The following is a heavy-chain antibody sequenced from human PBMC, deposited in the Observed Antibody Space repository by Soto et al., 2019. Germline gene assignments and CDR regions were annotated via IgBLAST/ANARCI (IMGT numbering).Heavy chain of an antibody. CDR3: AHRPTDDYGDYDWFDP. V-gene: IGHV2-5*01. D-gene: IGHD4-17*01. J-gene: IGHJ5*02. CDR1: GFSLSTSGVG. CDR2: IYWNDDK. Sequence: KESGPTLVKPTQTLTLTCTFSGFSLSTSGVGVGWIRQPPGKALEWLALIYWNDDKRYSPSLKSRLTITKDTSKNQVVLTMTNMDPVDTATYYCAHRPTDDYGDYDWFDPWGQGTLVTVSS.